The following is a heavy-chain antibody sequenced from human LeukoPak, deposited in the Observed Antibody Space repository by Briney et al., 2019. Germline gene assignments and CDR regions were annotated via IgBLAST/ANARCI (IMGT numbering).Heavy chain of an antibody. CDR1: GGSISSSSYY. Sequence: SETLSLTCTVSGGSISSSSYYWGWIRQPPGKGLEWIGSIYYSGSTYYNPSLKSRVTISVDTSKNQFSLKLSSVTAADTAVYYCARHMRAHVVVPAAILFWFDPWGQGTLVTVSS. D-gene: IGHD2-2*01. V-gene: IGHV4-39*01. CDR2: IYYSGST. CDR3: ARHMRAHVVVPAAILFWFDP. J-gene: IGHJ5*02.